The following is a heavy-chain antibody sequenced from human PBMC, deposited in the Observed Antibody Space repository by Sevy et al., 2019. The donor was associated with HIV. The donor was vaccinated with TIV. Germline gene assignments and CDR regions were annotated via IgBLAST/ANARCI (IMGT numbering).Heavy chain of an antibody. CDR1: GYTLTILP. CDR3: ATLDFWSENPFYGTDI. D-gene: IGHD3-3*01. J-gene: IGHJ6*02. V-gene: IGHV1-24*01. CDR2: FDPEDGEI. Sequence: ASVKVSCKVSGYTLTILPMHWVRQAPGKGLEWMGGFDPEDGEIIYAQRFQGRVTMTEDTSTDTAYMELSSLRSEDTAVYYCATLDFWSENPFYGTDIWGQGTTVTVSS.